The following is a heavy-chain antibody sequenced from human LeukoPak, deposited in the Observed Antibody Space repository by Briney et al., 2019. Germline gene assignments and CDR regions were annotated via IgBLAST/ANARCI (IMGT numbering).Heavy chain of an antibody. CDR1: GYTFSSYG. CDR3: ARGRGYMTVADY. J-gene: IGHJ4*02. CDR2: ISVHNGYT. Sequence: GASVKVSCKASGYTFSSYGISWVRQAPGQGFEWMGWISVHNGYTNYAQNLQGRITVTTDTSTSTAYMELRSLRSDDTAVYYCARGRGYMTVADYWGQGTLVTVSS. D-gene: IGHD5-12*01. V-gene: IGHV1-18*01.